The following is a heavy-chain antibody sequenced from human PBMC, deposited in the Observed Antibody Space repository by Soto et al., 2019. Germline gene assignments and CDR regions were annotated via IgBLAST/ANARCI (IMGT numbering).Heavy chain of an antibody. J-gene: IGHJ6*02. CDR2: ISGSGGST. Sequence: PGGSLRLSCAASGLTFSSYAMSWVRQAPGKGLEWVSAISGSGGSTYYADSVKGRFTISRDNSKNTLYLQMNSLRAEDTAVYYCAKDLRAITIFGVASPGGYYGMDVWGQGTTVTVSS. CDR3: AKDLRAITIFGVASPGGYYGMDV. V-gene: IGHV3-23*01. CDR1: GLTFSSYA. D-gene: IGHD3-3*01.